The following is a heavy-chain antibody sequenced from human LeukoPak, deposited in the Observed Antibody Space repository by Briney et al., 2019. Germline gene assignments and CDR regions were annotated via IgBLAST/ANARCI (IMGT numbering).Heavy chain of an antibody. V-gene: IGHV3-66*01. D-gene: IGHD3-10*01. Sequence: GGSLRLSCAASGFTVSSNYVSWVRQAPGKGLEWVSVIYRDGSTYNADSVKGRFTISRDNSKNTLYLQMNSLRAEDTAVYYCAREGSQGSGSYFGYWGQGTLVTVSS. J-gene: IGHJ4*02. CDR2: IYRDGST. CDR3: AREGSQGSGSYFGY. CDR1: GFTVSSNY.